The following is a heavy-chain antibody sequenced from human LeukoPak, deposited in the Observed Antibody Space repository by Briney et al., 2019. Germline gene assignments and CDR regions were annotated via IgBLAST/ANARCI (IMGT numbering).Heavy chain of an antibody. J-gene: IGHJ4*02. CDR3: AREQAAAANFDY. D-gene: IGHD6-13*01. CDR1: GFTFSSYE. V-gene: IGHV3-48*03. CDR2: ISSSGSTI. Sequence: GGSLRLSCAASGFTFSSYEMNWGRQAPGKGLEWVSYISSSGSTIYYADSVKGRFTISRDNAKNSLYLQMNSLRAEDTAVYYCAREQAAAANFDYWGQGTLVTVSS.